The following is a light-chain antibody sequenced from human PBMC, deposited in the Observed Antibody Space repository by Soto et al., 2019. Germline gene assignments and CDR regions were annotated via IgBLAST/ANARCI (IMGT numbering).Light chain of an antibody. J-gene: IGLJ3*02. Sequence: QSVLTQAPSVSGAPGQRVTIYCTGSSSNIGAGYDVHWYQQLPGTAPKLLIYGNTNRPSGVPDRFSGSKSGTSASLAITGLQGDDEADYYCQSYDSSLTGWVFGGGTKLTVL. CDR3: QSYDSSLTGWV. V-gene: IGLV1-40*01. CDR1: SSNIGAGYD. CDR2: GNT.